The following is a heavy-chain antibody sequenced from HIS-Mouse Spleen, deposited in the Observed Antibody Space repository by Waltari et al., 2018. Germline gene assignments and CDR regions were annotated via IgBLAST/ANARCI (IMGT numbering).Heavy chain of an antibody. CDR1: GGSISSGGYY. Sequence: QVQLQESGPGLVKPSQTLSLTCTVSGGSISSGGYYWSWIRQHPGKGLEWIGYIYYSGSTYYNPALKSRVTISLDTSKNQFSLKLSSVTAADTAVYYCARAPIRGYWYFDLWGRGTLVTVSS. J-gene: IGHJ2*01. CDR2: IYYSGST. D-gene: IGHD3-16*01. CDR3: ARAPIRGYWYFDL. V-gene: IGHV4-31*03.